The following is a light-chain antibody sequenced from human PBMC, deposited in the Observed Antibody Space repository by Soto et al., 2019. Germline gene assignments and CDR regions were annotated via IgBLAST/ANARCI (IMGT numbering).Light chain of an antibody. Sequence: EIVLTQSPGTLSLSPGERATLSCKTSQTSGSNFLAWYQCKPGQAPRLLIYSASIRATGIPARFSGSGSGTEFTLTISSLQSEDFAVYYCQQYNNWPPITFGQGTRLEIK. CDR1: QTSGSN. CDR3: QQYNNWPPIT. V-gene: IGKV3-15*01. J-gene: IGKJ5*01. CDR2: SAS.